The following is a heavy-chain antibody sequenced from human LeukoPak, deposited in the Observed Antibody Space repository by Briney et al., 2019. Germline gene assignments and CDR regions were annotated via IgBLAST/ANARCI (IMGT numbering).Heavy chain of an antibody. CDR1: SGSISSYY. V-gene: IGHV4-59*08. D-gene: IGHD6-19*01. CDR3: ARLVSGVGYFDY. J-gene: IGHJ4*02. CDR2: IYYSGTT. Sequence: SETLSLTCTVSSGSISSYYWSWIRQPPGKGLEWIGYIYYSGTTNYNPSLKSRVTISVDTSKNQFSLKLTSVTAADTAVYYCARLVSGVGYFDYWGQGALVTVSS.